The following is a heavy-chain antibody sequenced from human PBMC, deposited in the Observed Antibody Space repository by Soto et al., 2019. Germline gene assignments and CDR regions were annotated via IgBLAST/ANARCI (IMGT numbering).Heavy chain of an antibody. D-gene: IGHD2-15*01. V-gene: IGHV3-30*18. CDR3: AKDTGYCSGGSCYSFLDY. CDR2: ISYDGSNK. Sequence: PGGSLRLSCAASGFTFSSYGMHWVRQAPGKGLEWVAVISYDGSNKYYADSVKGRFTISRDNSKNTLYLQMNSLRAEDTAVYYCAKDTGYCSGGSCYSFLDYWGQGTLVTVSS. J-gene: IGHJ4*02. CDR1: GFTFSSYG.